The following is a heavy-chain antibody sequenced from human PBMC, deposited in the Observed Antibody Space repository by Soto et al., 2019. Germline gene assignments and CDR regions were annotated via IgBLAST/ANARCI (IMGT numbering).Heavy chain of an antibody. V-gene: IGHV3-33*01. CDR1: GFTFSSYG. Sequence: QVQLVESGGGVVQPGRSLRLSCAASGFTFSSYGMHWVRQAPGKGLVWVAVIWYDGSNKYYADSVKGRFTISRDNSKNTLYLQMNSLRAEDTAVYYCARDAAGHDAFDIWGQGTMVTVSS. D-gene: IGHD2-15*01. CDR2: IWYDGSNK. J-gene: IGHJ3*02. CDR3: ARDAAGHDAFDI.